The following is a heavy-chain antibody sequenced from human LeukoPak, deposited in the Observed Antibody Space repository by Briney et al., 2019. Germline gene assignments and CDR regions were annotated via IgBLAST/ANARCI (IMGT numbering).Heavy chain of an antibody. CDR1: GFTFSSYG. Sequence: GGSLRLSCAASGFTFSSYGMHWVRQAPGKGLEWVAVIWYDGSNKYYADSVKGRFTISRDNSKNTLYLQMNSLRAEDTAVYYCARDRLRWYHDAFDIWGQGTVVTVSS. CDR2: IWYDGSNK. J-gene: IGHJ3*02. D-gene: IGHD4-23*01. V-gene: IGHV3-33*01. CDR3: ARDRLRWYHDAFDI.